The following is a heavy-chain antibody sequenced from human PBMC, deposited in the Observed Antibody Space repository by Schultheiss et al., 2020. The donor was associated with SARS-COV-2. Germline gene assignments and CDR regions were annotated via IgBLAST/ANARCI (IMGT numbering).Heavy chain of an antibody. V-gene: IGHV4-34*01. J-gene: IGHJ4*02. CDR1: GGSFSGYY. CDR2: INHSGST. D-gene: IGHD6-13*01. Sequence: SETLSLTCAVYGGSFSGYYWSWIRQPPGKGLEWIGEINHSGSTNYNASLKNRVTISVDKSKNQFSLKLSSVTAADTAVYYCARVRTTYSSSCLDYWGQGTLVTVSS. CDR3: ARVRTTYSSSCLDY.